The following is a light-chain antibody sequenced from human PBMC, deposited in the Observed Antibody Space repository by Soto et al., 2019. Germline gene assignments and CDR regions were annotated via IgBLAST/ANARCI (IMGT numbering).Light chain of an antibody. CDR2: GAS. CDR3: QQYKDWPPLT. CDR1: QSVNIN. J-gene: IGKJ4*01. Sequence: EIAMTQSPVTLSASPGERVTLSCRASQSVNINLVWYQQRPGQAPRVLIYGASNRASGIPDRFSGSGSGTDFPLTIRSLEPDDFAHYYCQQYKDWPPLTFGGGTRVQIK. V-gene: IGKV3D-15*01.